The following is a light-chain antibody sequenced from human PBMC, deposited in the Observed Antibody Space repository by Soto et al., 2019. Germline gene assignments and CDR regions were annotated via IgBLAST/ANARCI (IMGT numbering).Light chain of an antibody. Sequence: EFVLTQSPGTLSLSPGERATLSCRASQTVRNNYLAWYQQKPGQAPRLLIYYISTRATGIPARFSGSGSGTEFTLTISRLEPEDFAVYYCQQYGSSPITFGQGTLLEIK. J-gene: IGKJ5*01. CDR1: QTVRNNY. V-gene: IGKV3-20*01. CDR3: QQYGSSPIT. CDR2: YIS.